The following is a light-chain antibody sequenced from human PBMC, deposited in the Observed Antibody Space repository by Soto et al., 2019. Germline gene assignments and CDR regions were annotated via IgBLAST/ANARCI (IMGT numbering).Light chain of an antibody. V-gene: IGKV3-11*01. CDR1: QSVSSY. CDR3: QQRSNWSIT. Sequence: IVMTHSPATLSVSPGEVATLSFGASQSVSSYLAWCQQRPGQAPRLLIYDASNRATGIPARFSGSGSGTDFTLTISSLEPEDFAVYYCQQRSNWSITFGQGTRLEIK. CDR2: DAS. J-gene: IGKJ5*01.